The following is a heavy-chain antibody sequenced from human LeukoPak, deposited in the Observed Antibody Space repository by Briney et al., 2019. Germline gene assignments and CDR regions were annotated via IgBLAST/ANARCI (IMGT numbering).Heavy chain of an antibody. CDR3: ARVPHGY. Sequence: SETLSLTCTVSGGSVSGYYWNWVRQSPGKGPEWIGYIYYSGSTNYNPSLESRVTISLDTANNQFSLKLSSVTAADTAVYYCARVPHGYWGQGTLVTVSS. CDR1: GGSVSGYY. CDR2: IYYSGST. V-gene: IGHV4-59*02. J-gene: IGHJ4*02.